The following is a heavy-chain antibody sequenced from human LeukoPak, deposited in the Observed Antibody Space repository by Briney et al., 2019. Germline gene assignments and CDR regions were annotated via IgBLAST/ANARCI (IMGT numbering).Heavy chain of an antibody. CDR3: AKDRRKLGTFEY. Sequence: GGSLRLSCAASGFIFSSYAMSWVRQAPGKGLEWVATLSGSGGDTYYADSVKGRFTVSRDNAHNSLHLQMDSLRAEDTAVYLCAKDRRKLGTFEYWGQGTLVTVSS. CDR2: LSGSGGDT. V-gene: IGHV3-23*01. J-gene: IGHJ4*02. D-gene: IGHD7-27*01. CDR1: GFIFSSYA.